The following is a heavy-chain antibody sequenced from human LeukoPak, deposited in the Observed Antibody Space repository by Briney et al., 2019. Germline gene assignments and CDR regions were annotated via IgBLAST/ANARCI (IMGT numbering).Heavy chain of an antibody. Sequence: ASVKVSCKTSGYTFSNFGINWVRQSPGQGLEWMGWISGNNDNPNYGQKFQGRFAVTTDSSTTTAYMELRNLTFDDTAVYYCARDGTSTDDYWGQGTLVTVSS. CDR1: GYTFSNFG. CDR2: ISGNNDNP. CDR3: ARDGTSTDDY. V-gene: IGHV1-18*01. D-gene: IGHD2-2*01. J-gene: IGHJ4*02.